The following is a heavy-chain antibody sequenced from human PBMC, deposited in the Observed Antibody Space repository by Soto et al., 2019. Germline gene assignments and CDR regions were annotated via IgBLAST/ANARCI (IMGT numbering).Heavy chain of an antibody. CDR3: TRGLASGDY. CDR1: GYIFTNFY. J-gene: IGHJ4*02. Sequence: QVQLVQPGAEVKKPGASVKFSCKASGYIFTNFYIHWVRQAPGQGLEWIGIINPNGGSTNYAQIFQGRVTMTRDTSTSTVYMDLSSLRSEDTAVYYCTRGLASGDYWGQGTLITVSS. V-gene: IGHV1-46*03. CDR2: INPNGGST. D-gene: IGHD6-6*01.